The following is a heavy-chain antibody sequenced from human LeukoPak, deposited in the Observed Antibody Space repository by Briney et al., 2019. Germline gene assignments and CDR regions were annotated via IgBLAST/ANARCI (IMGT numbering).Heavy chain of an antibody. D-gene: IGHD3-3*01. V-gene: IGHV4-38-2*01. CDR3: ARHRAIFGGVYGRFDY. CDR2: IYHSGST. J-gene: IGHJ4*02. Sequence: SETLSLTCAVSGYSISSGYYWGWIRQPPGKGLEWIGSIYHSGSTYYNPSLKSRVTISVDTSKNQFSLRLSSVTAADTAVYYCARHRAIFGGVYGRFDYWGQGTLVTVSS. CDR1: GYSISSGYY.